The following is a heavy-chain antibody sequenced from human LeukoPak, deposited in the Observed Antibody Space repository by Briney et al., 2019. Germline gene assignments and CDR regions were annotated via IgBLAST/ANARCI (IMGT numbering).Heavy chain of an antibody. CDR1: GYTFTSYG. Sequence: ASVKVSCKASGYTFTSYGISWVRQAPGQGLEWMGWISAYNGNTNYAQKLQGRVTMTTDTSTSTAYMELRGLRSDDTAVYHCARATMIDEDAFDIWGQGTMVTVSS. D-gene: IGHD3-22*01. CDR2: ISAYNGNT. J-gene: IGHJ3*02. CDR3: ARATMIDEDAFDI. V-gene: IGHV1-18*01.